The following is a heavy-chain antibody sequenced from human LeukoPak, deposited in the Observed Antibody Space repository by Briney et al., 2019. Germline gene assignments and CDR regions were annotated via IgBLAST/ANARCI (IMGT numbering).Heavy chain of an antibody. V-gene: IGHV3-30-3*01. CDR3: AREPPGIAAANLFDY. D-gene: IGHD6-13*01. CDR2: ISYDGSNK. Sequence: GRSLRLSCAASGFTFSSYAMHWVRQAPGKGLEWVAVISYDGSNKYYADSVKGRFTISRDNSKNTLYLQMNSLRAEDTAVYYCAREPPGIAAANLFDYWGQGTLVTVSS. J-gene: IGHJ4*02. CDR1: GFTFSSYA.